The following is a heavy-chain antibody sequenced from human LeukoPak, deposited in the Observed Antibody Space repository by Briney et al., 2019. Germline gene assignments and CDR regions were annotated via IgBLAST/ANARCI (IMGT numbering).Heavy chain of an antibody. CDR1: GYTFTRYG. D-gene: IGHD2-2*01. Sequence: ASGKVSCKTSGYTFTRYGVSWVRQAPGQGLEWMGWISGNNDNTNYAQRVQDRITMTTDTSTSTAYMELRSLRSDDTAVYYCARAPFCSSVSCYRTNNWLDPWGQGTLVTVSS. J-gene: IGHJ5*02. CDR3: ARAPFCSSVSCYRTNNWLDP. V-gene: IGHV1-18*01. CDR2: ISGNNDNT.